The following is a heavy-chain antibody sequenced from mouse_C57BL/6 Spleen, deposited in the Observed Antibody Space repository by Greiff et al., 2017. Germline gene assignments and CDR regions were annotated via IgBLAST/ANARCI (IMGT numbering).Heavy chain of an antibody. CDR1: GYSITSGYY. CDR3: ARDETGGGYFDY. J-gene: IGHJ2*01. CDR2: ISYDGSN. D-gene: IGHD4-1*01. V-gene: IGHV3-6*01. Sequence: EVKLVESGPGLVKPSQSLSLTCSVTGYSITSGYYWNWIRQFPGNKLEWMGYISYDGSNNYNPSLKNRISITRDTAKNQFFLKLNSVTTEDTATYYCARDETGGGYFDYWGQGTTLTVSS.